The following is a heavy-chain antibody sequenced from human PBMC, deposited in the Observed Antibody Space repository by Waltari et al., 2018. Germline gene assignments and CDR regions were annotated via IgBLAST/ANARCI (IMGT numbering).Heavy chain of an antibody. D-gene: IGHD2-21*02. CDR1: GFTFTNYA. V-gene: IGHV3-23*01. CDR2: INGAGDRT. J-gene: IGHJ4*02. Sequence: LESGGGLVQPGGSLRLSCAASGFTFTNYAMSWVRQAPGKGLEWVSAINGAGDRTYFADSVKGRFTISRDNSKNTVTLQMNSLRAEDTAVYYCAPDTITYCAGDCHSAFDYWGQGSLVIVSS. CDR3: APDTITYCAGDCHSAFDY.